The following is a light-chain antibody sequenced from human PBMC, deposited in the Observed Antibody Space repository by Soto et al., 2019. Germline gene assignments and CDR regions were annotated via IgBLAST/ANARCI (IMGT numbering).Light chain of an antibody. J-gene: IGKJ1*01. Sequence: DIQMTQSPSTLSASVGDRVTITCRASQIINSWLAWFQQKPGKAPKLLIYKASSLESGVPSRFSGSGSGTEFTLTISSLPPDDFATYYCQQYDSYSWTFGQGTKVDIK. CDR3: QQYDSYSWT. V-gene: IGKV1-5*03. CDR1: QIINSW. CDR2: KAS.